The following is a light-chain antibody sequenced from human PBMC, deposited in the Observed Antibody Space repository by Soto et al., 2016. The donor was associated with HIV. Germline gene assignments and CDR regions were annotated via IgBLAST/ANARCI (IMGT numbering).Light chain of an antibody. CDR3: QKYNGVIT. CDR1: QSVSRY. Sequence: DIQMTQSPSSLSASIGDRVTITCRASQSVSRYLNWYQQKPGTAPKLLIYDASRLQSGVPSRFRGSGSGTDFTLTISSLQPEDIAAYYCQKYNGVITFGGGTKVEI. CDR2: DAS. J-gene: IGKJ4*01. V-gene: IGKV1-39*01.